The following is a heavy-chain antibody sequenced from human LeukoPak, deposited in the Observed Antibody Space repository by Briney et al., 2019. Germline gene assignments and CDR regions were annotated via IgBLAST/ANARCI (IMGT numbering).Heavy chain of an antibody. V-gene: IGHV1-69*04. CDR1: GGTFSSYA. CDR3: ARDDRAAAGKNWFDP. Sequence: SVKVSCKASGGTFSSYAISWVRQAPGRGLEWMGRIIPILGIANYAQKFQGRVTITADKSTSTAYMELSSLRSEDTAVYYCARDDRAAAGKNWFDPWGQGTLVTVSS. J-gene: IGHJ5*02. D-gene: IGHD6-13*01. CDR2: IIPILGIA.